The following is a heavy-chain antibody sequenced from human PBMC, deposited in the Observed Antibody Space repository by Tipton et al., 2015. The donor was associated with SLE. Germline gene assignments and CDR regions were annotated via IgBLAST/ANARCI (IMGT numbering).Heavy chain of an antibody. CDR3: ARGYSSSWSGVIWFDP. CDR2: INHSGST. V-gene: IGHV4-34*01. J-gene: IGHJ5*02. Sequence: TLSLTCAVYGGSFSGYYWSWIRQPPGKGLEWIGEINHSGSTNYNPSLKSRVTISVDTSKNQFSLKLNSVTVADTAVYYCARGYSSSWSGVIWFDPWGQGTLVTVSS. CDR1: GGSFSGYY. D-gene: IGHD6-13*01.